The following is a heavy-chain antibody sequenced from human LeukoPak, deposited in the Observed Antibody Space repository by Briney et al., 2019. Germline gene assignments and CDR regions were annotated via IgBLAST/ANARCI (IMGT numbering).Heavy chain of an antibody. CDR3: ARDKWEPRYAFDI. CDR2: INDSGRT. J-gene: IGHJ3*02. Sequence: PSETLSLTCAVYGGSFSGNYWSWIRQPPGKGLEWIGEINDSGRTNYNTSLKSRVTISVDKSKTQFSLKLSSVTAADTAVYYCARDKWEPRYAFDIWGQGTMVTVSS. V-gene: IGHV4-34*01. CDR1: GGSFSGNY. D-gene: IGHD1-26*01.